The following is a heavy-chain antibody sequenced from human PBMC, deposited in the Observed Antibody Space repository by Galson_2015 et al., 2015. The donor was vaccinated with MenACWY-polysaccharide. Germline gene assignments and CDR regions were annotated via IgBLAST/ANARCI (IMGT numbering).Heavy chain of an antibody. Sequence: SLRLSCAASGFSFNSYWMHWVRQAPGKGLVWVSHIDNDGSSTNYADSVKGRFTISRDNAKNTLYLQMDSLRAEDTAVYYCVRDNGGIDCGGQGTLVTVSS. CDR1: GFSFNSYW. D-gene: IGHD3-16*01. CDR2: IDNDGSST. CDR3: VRDNGGIDC. V-gene: IGHV3-74*01. J-gene: IGHJ4*02.